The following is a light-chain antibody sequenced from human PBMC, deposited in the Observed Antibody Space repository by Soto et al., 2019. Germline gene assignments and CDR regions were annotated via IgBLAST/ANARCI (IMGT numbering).Light chain of an antibody. CDR2: DAS. J-gene: IGKJ1*01. V-gene: IGKV3-11*01. CDR1: QSVSTY. Sequence: EIVLTQSPATLSLSPGERATLSCRASQSVSTYLAWYQQKPGQAPSLLIYDASNRATGIAARFSGSGSGTDFTLTISSLEPEDFAVYYCQQRSTWPETFGQGTKWIS. CDR3: QQRSTWPET.